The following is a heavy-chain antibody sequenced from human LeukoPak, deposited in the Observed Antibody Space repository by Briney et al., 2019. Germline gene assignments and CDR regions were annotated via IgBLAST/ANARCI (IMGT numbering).Heavy chain of an antibody. CDR2: IRYDGSNK. J-gene: IGHJ3*02. D-gene: IGHD2-2*01. CDR3: AKDQWDWSVVVPAANAFDI. V-gene: IGHV3-30*02. Sequence: PGGSLRLSCAASGFTFSSYGMHWVRQAPGKGLEWVAFIRYDGSNKYYADSVKGRFTISRDNSKNTLYLQMNSLRAEDTAVYYCAKDQWDWSVVVPAANAFDIWGQGIMVTVSS. CDR1: GFTFSSYG.